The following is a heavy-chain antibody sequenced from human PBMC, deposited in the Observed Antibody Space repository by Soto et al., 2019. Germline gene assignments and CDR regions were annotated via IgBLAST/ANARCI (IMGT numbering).Heavy chain of an antibody. CDR1: GYTFTSYY. CDR3: ARGPIYCTGPKDYYYYYMDV. CDR2: INPSGGST. J-gene: IGHJ6*03. D-gene: IGHD2-8*02. Sequence: QVQLVQSGAEVKKPGASVKVSCKASGYTFTSYYMHWVRQAPGQGLEWMGIINPSGGSTSYAQKCQGRVTMARDTSTSTDYMELSSLRSEDTAVYYCARGPIYCTGPKDYYYYYMDVWGKGTTVTVSS. V-gene: IGHV1-46*03.